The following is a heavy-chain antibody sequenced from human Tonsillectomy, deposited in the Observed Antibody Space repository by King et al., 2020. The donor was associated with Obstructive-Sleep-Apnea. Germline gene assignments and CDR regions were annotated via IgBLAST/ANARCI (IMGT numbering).Heavy chain of an antibody. J-gene: IGHJ6*02. CDR1: GFTFSSYD. Sequence: QLVQSGGGLVQPGGSLRLSCVASGFTFSSYDMHWVRQATGKGLEWVSAIGTAGDTYYPGSVKGRFTISRENAKNSLYLQMNSLRAGDTAVYYWARAPAVSSTPADRGRLRDYYYYGMDVWGQGTTVTVSS. CDR2: IGTAGDT. D-gene: IGHD2-2*01. CDR3: ARAPAVSSTPADRGRLRDYYYYGMDV. V-gene: IGHV3-13*04.